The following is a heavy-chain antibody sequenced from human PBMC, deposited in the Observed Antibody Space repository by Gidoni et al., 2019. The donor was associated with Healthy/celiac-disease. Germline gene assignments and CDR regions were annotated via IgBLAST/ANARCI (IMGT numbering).Heavy chain of an antibody. D-gene: IGHD3-10*01. CDR3: YPSGGSGSER. CDR2: IDPSDSYT. Sequence: DVPLVQSGAEVKTPGEPLRISCKGSGYSFTSYWISWVRQMPGKGLEWMGRIDPSDSYTNYSPSFQGHVTISADKSISTAYLQWSSLKASDTAMYYCYPSGGSGSERWGQGTLVTVSS. CDR1: GYSFTSYW. J-gene: IGHJ4*02. V-gene: IGHV5-10-1*03.